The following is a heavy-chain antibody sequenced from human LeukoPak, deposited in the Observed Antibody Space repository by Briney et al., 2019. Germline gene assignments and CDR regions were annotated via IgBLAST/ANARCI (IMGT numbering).Heavy chain of an antibody. V-gene: IGHV3-21*01. CDR2: ISSSSSYI. D-gene: IGHD3-16*02. J-gene: IGHJ4*02. CDR3: ARDRTGYYDYVWGSYRYGYFDY. CDR1: GFTFSSYE. Sequence: PGGSLRLSCAASGFTFSSYEMNWVRQAPGKGLEWVSSISSSSSYIYYADSVKGRFTISRDNAKNSLYLQMNSLRAEDTAVYYCARDRTGYYDYVWGSYRYGYFDYWGQGTLVTVSS.